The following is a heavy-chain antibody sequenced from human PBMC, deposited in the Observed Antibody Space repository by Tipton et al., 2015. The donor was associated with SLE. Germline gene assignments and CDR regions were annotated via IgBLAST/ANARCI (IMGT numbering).Heavy chain of an antibody. CDR2: INHSGST. D-gene: IGHD6-13*01. CDR3: ARLRAAAGRGYFQH. J-gene: IGHJ1*01. V-gene: IGHV4-34*01. Sequence: TLSLTCAVYGGSFSGYYWSWIRQPPGKGLEWIGEINHSGSTNYNPSLKSRVTISVDTSKNQFSLKLSSATAADTAVYYCARLRAAAGRGYFQHWGQGTLVTVSS. CDR1: GGSFSGYY.